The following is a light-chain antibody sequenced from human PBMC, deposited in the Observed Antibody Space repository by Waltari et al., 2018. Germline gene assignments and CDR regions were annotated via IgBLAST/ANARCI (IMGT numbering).Light chain of an antibody. CDR3: QQYYVWPPIT. Sequence: VLLTQSPASLSVSPGDTVILSCRARQSVRTNLVWYQQKAGQAPRTLIYGASTRASGVPSRFSGSGSETDFTLIISSLQSEDAAVYFCQQYYVWPPITFGGGTKLEI. J-gene: IGKJ4*01. V-gene: IGKV3-15*01. CDR2: GAS. CDR1: QSVRTN.